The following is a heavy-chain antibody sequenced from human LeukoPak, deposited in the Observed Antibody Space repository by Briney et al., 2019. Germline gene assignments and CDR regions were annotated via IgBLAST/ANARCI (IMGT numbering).Heavy chain of an antibody. CDR1: GFTVSSNY. CDR3: AREVRPSGVYDY. V-gene: IGHV3-53*01. D-gene: IGHD3-10*01. CDR2: IYSGGST. J-gene: IGHJ4*02. Sequence: GGSLRLSCAASGFTVSSNYISWVRQAPGKGLEWVSVIYSGGSTYYADSVKGRFTISRDNSKNTLYLQMNSLRAEDTAVYYCAREVRPSGVYDYWGQGTLVTVSS.